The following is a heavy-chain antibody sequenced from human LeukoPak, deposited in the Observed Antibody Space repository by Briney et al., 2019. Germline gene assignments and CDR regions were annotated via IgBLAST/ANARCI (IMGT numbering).Heavy chain of an antibody. CDR1: GYTFTSNY. V-gene: IGHV1-2*02. CDR2: INPNNGDT. J-gene: IGHJ4*02. Sequence: ASVKVSCKASGYTFTSNYMHWVRQAPGQGLEWMGWINPNNGDTNFAQKFQGRVAMTRDTSMNTVYMELSSLRSDDTAVYYCARRGYEFSDLDNWGQGTLVTVSS. CDR3: ARRGYEFSDLDN. D-gene: IGHD3/OR15-3a*01.